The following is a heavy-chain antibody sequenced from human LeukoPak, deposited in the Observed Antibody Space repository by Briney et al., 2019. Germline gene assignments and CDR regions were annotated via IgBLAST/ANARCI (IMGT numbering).Heavy chain of an antibody. V-gene: IGHV4-39*01. J-gene: IGHJ4*02. D-gene: IGHD3-22*01. Sequence: PSETLSLTCAVSSGSISTNIYYWGWIRQPPGKGLEWIGSIYYSGNTYYNTSLKSRVTISVDTSKNQFSLKLSSVTAADTAVYYCARHGGYYYDSSGYFQGHFDYWGQGTLVTVSS. CDR2: IYYSGNT. CDR1: SGSISTNIYY. CDR3: ARHGGYYYDSSGYFQGHFDY.